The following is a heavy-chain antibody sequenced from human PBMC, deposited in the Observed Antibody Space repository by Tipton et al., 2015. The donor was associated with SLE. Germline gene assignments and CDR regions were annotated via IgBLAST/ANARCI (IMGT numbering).Heavy chain of an antibody. D-gene: IGHD6-6*01. CDR2: INHSGTT. CDR1: SGPFSGNH. J-gene: IGHJ4*02. V-gene: IGHV4-34*01. Sequence: TLSLTCSVYSGPFSGNHWTWIRQPPGKGLEWIGEINHSGTTNYNPSLKSRVTISVDTSKNQFSLNLSSVTAADTAVYYCARRVYRSSDLGYWGQGTLVTVSS. CDR3: ARRVYRSSDLGY.